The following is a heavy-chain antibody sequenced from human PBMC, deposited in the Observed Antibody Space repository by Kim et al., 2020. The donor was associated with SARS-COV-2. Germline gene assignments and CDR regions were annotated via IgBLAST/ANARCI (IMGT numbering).Heavy chain of an antibody. CDR1: GFTFSNAW. D-gene: IGHD4-4*01. Sequence: GGSLRLSCAASGFTFSNAWMSWVRQAPGKGLEWVGRIKSKTDGGTTDYAAPVKGRFTSSRDDSKNTLYLQMNSLKTEDTAVYYCTTGRASTVTSFGYYYGMDVWGQGTTVTVSS. V-gene: IGHV3-15*01. J-gene: IGHJ6*02. CDR2: IKSKTDGGTT. CDR3: TTGRASTVTSFGYYYGMDV.